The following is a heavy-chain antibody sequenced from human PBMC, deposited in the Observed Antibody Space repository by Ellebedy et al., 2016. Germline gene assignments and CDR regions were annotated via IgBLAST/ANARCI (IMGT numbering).Heavy chain of an antibody. V-gene: IGHV3-9*01. J-gene: IGHJ4*02. CDR1: GFTFDDYA. D-gene: IGHD3-22*01. CDR2: ISWNSGSI. Sequence: SLNISXAASGFTFDDYAMHWVRQAPGKGLEWVSGISWNSGSIGYADSVKGRFTISRDNAKNSPYLQMNSLRAEDTALYYCAKQSSGYYSDFDYWGQGTLVTVSS. CDR3: AKQSSGYYSDFDY.